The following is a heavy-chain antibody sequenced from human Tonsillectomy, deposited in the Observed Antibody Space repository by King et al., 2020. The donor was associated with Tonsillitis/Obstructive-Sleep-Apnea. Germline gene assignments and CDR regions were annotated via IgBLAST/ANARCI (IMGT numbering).Heavy chain of an antibody. Sequence: VQLQESGPGLVKPSETLSLTCTVSGGSISSYYWSWIRQPPGKGPEWIGYIYYSGSTNYNPSLKSRVTISVDTSKNQFSLKLSSVTAADTAVYYCARQGWGIYYYYGMDVWGQGTTVTVSS. V-gene: IGHV4-59*01. CDR2: IYYSGST. CDR1: GGSISSYY. CDR3: ARQGWGIYYYYGMDV. D-gene: IGHD7-27*01. J-gene: IGHJ6*02.